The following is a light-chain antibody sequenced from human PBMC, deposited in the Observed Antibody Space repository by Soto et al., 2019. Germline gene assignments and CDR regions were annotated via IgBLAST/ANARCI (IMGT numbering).Light chain of an antibody. V-gene: IGKV3-11*01. J-gene: IGKJ4*01. Sequence: EIVLTQSPATMSLSPGERVTLSCRASQSVSSYLAWYQQKHGQAPRLLIYDASNRATGIPARFSGSGSGTYFTLTIRSLQPEDFAVYYCQQRSNWPPLTFGGWTKVEIK. CDR3: QQRSNWPPLT. CDR2: DAS. CDR1: QSVSSY.